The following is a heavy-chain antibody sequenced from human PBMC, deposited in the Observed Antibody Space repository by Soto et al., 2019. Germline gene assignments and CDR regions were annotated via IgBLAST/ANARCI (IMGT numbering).Heavy chain of an antibody. J-gene: IGHJ3*02. CDR2: IKQDGTEK. CDR1: GFTFSRYW. Sequence: GGSLRLSCAASGFTFSRYWMNWVRQAPGKGLEWVANIKQDGTEKNYVDSVKGRFTISRDNARKSLYLQMDSLRAEDTAVYFCARGDTPMITGIDSFDIWGKGTIVTASS. V-gene: IGHV3-7*01. D-gene: IGHD5-18*01. CDR3: ARGDTPMITGIDSFDI.